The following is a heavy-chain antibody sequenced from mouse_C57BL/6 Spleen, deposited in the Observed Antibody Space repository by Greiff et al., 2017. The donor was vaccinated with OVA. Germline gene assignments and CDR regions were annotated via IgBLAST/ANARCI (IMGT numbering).Heavy chain of an antibody. CDR3: ARDPGGSSYDWYFDV. Sequence: EVHLVESGGGLVKPGGSLKLSCAASGFTFSSYAMSWVRQTPETRLEWVATISDGGSYTYYPDNVKGRFTISRDNAKNNLYLQMSHLKSEDTAMYYCARDPGGSSYDWYFDVWGTGTTVTVSS. CDR1: GFTFSSYA. J-gene: IGHJ1*03. CDR2: ISDGGSYT. V-gene: IGHV5-4*01. D-gene: IGHD1-1*01.